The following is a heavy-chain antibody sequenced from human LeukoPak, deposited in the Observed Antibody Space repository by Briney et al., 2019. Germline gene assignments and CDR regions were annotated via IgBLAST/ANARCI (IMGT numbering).Heavy chain of an antibody. CDR2: IKSETNGGTT. Sequence: PGGSLRLSCAASVFTFKYAWISWVRQAPGKGLEWVGRIKSETNGGTTDYAAPGKDRVTISRDDSKNTLYLQMNSLKTEDTAVYYCTTEGPRFWTGHDPIDYWGQGTLVTVSS. CDR1: VFTFKYAW. J-gene: IGHJ4*02. D-gene: IGHD3/OR15-3a*01. CDR3: TTEGPRFWTGHDPIDY. V-gene: IGHV3-15*01.